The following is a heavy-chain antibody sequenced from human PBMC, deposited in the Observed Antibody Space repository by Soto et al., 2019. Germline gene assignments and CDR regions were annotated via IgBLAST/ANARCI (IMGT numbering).Heavy chain of an antibody. Sequence: QVHLQESGPGLVKPSQTLSLTCTVFGGSISSGDYYWSWIRQPPGKGLEWTGYLYYSGSTYYNPSLKSRVIISVDPPKNHFSLKLSSVTAADTAVYYCARAPWGPFDFWGQGTLVTVSS. CDR1: GGSISSGDYY. CDR2: LYYSGST. V-gene: IGHV4-30-4*01. J-gene: IGHJ4*02. CDR3: ARAPWGPFDF. D-gene: IGHD3-16*01.